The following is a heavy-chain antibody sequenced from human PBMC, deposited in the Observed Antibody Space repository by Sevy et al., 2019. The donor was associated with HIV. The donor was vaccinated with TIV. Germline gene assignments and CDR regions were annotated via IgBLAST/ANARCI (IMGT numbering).Heavy chain of an antibody. V-gene: IGHV3-53*01. CDR1: GFTVSSNY. D-gene: IGHD3-22*01. Sequence: GGSLRLSCAASGFTVSSNYMSWVRQAPGKGLEWVSIIFSGGGTYYADSVQGRFTISRDNSKNMVYLQMNSLRAEDTAVFYCARGATFYSDSSGRVLSVLGAFDIWGRGTMDTVSS. J-gene: IGHJ3*02. CDR3: ARGATFYSDSSGRVLSVLGAFDI. CDR2: IFSGGGT.